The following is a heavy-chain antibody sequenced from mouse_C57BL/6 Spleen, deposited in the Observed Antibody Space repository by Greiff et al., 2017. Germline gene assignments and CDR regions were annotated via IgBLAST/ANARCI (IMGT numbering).Heavy chain of an antibody. CDR2: ISSGSSTI. D-gene: IGHD1-1*01. V-gene: IGHV5-17*01. CDR1: GFTFSDYG. J-gene: IGHJ4*01. Sequence: EVKLMESGGGLVKPGGSLKLSCAASGFTFSDYGMHWVRQAPEKGLEWVAYISSGSSTIYYADTVKGRFTISRDNAKNTLFLQMTSLRSEDTAMYYCAFGSSPYYYAMDYWGQGTSVTVSS. CDR3: AFGSSPYYYAMDY.